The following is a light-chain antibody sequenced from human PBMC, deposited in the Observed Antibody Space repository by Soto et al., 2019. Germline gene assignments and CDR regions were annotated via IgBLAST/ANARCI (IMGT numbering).Light chain of an antibody. CDR3: CSYAGSYTFYV. CDR2: DVS. CDR1: SSDVGGYNY. V-gene: IGLV2-11*01. Sequence: QSALTQPRSVSRSPGQSVTISCTGTSSDVGGYNYVSWYQQHPGKAPKLMIYDVSKRPSGVPDRFSGSKSGNTASLTISGLQAEDEADYYCCSYAGSYTFYVFGTGTKVT. J-gene: IGLJ1*01.